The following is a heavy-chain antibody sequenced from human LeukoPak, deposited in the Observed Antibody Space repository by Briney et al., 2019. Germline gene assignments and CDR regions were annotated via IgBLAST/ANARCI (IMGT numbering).Heavy chain of an antibody. CDR1: GFTFSGSA. V-gene: IGHV4-38-2*01. CDR3: ARVWVTGIVGATLLDY. CDR2: IYYSGST. J-gene: IGHJ4*02. D-gene: IGHD1-26*01. Sequence: GSLRLSCAASGFTFSGSAMHWVRQASGKGLEWIGSIYYSGSTYYNPSLKSRVTISVDTSKNQFSLKLSSVTAADTAVYYCARVWVTGIVGATLLDYWGQGTLVTVSS.